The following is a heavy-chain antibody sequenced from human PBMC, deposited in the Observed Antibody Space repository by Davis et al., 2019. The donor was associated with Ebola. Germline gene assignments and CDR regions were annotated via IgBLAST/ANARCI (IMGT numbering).Heavy chain of an antibody. CDR3: ARWGGTMVRELNWFDP. D-gene: IGHD3-10*01. Sequence: SETLSLTCAVSGGSISSSNWWSWVRQPPGTGLEWIGEIYHSGSTNYNPSLKSRVTISVDKSKNQFSLKLSSVTAADTAVYYCARWGGTMVRELNWFDPWGQGTLVTVSS. V-gene: IGHV4-4*02. CDR2: IYHSGST. CDR1: GGSISSSNW. J-gene: IGHJ5*02.